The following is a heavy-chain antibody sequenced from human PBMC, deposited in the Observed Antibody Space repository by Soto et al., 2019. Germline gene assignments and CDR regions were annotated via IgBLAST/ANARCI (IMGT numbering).Heavy chain of an antibody. CDR1: WGSIGVGACC. CDR3: ARVSDYYDSSGYYAHYYFDY. CDR2: IYYSGST. Sequence: SDTQSLSSTVAWGSIGVGACCWSWIRKPPGKGLEWIGYIYYSGSTYYNPSLKSRVTISVDTSKNQFSLKLSSVTAADTAVYYCARVSDYYDSSGYYAHYYFDYWGQGTLVTVS. V-gene: IGHV4-30-4*02. J-gene: IGHJ4*02. D-gene: IGHD3-22*01.